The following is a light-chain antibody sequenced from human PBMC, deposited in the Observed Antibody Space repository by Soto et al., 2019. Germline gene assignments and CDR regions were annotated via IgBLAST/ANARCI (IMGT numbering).Light chain of an antibody. CDR3: QQLNSYPIT. CDR2: GAS. V-gene: IGKV1-9*01. Sequence: DIQLTQSPSFLSASVGDRVTITCRASQGISSYLAWYQQQPGKAPKLLIYGASTLQSGVPSRFSGSRSDTEFTLTISSLQPEDFATYYCQQLNSYPITFGQGTRLEIK. J-gene: IGKJ5*01. CDR1: QGISSY.